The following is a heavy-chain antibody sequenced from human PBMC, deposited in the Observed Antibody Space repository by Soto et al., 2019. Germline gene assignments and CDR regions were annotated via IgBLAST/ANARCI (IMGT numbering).Heavy chain of an antibody. CDR2: TYHSGSA. CDR3: ARDQSGTQYFDL. CDR1: GGAVSGSY. J-gene: IGHJ2*01. Sequence: QVQLQESGPGLVKPSETLSLTCTVSGGAVSGSYWSWIRQPPGKGLEWIGYTYHSGSAKYNPSLKSRITMSVETSKNQFSLNLSSVTAADTAVYYCARDQSGTQYFDLWGCGTLVIVSS. D-gene: IGHD1-7*01. V-gene: IGHV4-59*02.